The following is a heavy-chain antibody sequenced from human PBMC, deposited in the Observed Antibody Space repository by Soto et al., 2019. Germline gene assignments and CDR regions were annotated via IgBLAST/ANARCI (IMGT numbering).Heavy chain of an antibody. J-gene: IGHJ5*02. CDR3: ARERGEYDSGWYIDR. D-gene: IGHD6-19*01. CDR2: ISSRSSLI. Sequence: GGSLILSCAASGFSFSSHSFNWVRQAPGQGLEWIAYISSRSSLILYADSVRGRFVISRDNALNSLYLQMNGPRDEDTAIYYCARERGEYDSGWYIDRWGQGTPVTVSS. V-gene: IGHV3-21*06. CDR1: GFSFSSHS.